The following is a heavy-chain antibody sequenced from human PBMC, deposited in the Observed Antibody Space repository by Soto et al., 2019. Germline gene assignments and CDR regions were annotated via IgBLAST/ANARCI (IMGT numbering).Heavy chain of an antibody. CDR3: ARVSDSSGQTDYFDY. CDR2: IYYSGST. V-gene: IGHV4-59*01. J-gene: IGHJ4*02. D-gene: IGHD6-19*01. CDR1: GGSISSYY. Sequence: PSETLSLTCTVSGGSISSYYWSWIRQPPGKGLEWIGYIYYSGSTNYNPSLKSRVTISVDTSKNQFSLKLSSVTAADTAVYYCARVSDSSGQTDYFDYWGQGTLVTVSS.